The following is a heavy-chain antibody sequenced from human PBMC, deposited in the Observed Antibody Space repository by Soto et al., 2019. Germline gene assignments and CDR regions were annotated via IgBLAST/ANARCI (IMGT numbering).Heavy chain of an antibody. CDR3: ARDWRTAGTTGWFDP. D-gene: IGHD6-13*01. V-gene: IGHV3-30-3*01. J-gene: IGHJ5*02. Sequence: QEQVVESGGGVVQPGRSLRLSCAASGFTFSTHAMHWVRQAPGRGLEWVAIISYDGTTKDYADSVKGRFTISRDNSKNAVYLQMNSLRSEETALYYCARDWRTAGTTGWFDPWGQGTLVTVSS. CDR2: ISYDGTTK. CDR1: GFTFSTHA.